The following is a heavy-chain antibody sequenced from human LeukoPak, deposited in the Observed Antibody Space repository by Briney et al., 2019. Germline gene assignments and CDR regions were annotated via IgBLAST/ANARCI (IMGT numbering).Heavy chain of an antibody. CDR2: ISSSSSYI. CDR3: ARDRYSGYDYFDY. CDR1: GFTFSSYS. Sequence: GGSLRLSCAASGFTFSSYSMNWVRQAPGKGLEWVSSISSSSSYIYYADSVKGRLTISRDNAKNSLYLQMNSLRAEDTAVYYCARDRYSGYDYFDYWGQGTLVTVSS. D-gene: IGHD5-12*01. V-gene: IGHV3-21*01. J-gene: IGHJ4*02.